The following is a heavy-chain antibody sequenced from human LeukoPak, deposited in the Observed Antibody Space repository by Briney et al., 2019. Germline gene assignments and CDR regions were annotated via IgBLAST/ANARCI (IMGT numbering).Heavy chain of an antibody. CDR1: GFTFSSYA. V-gene: IGHV3-64*01. Sequence: GGSLRLSCAASGFTFSSYAMHWVRQAPGKGLEYVSAISSNGGSTYYANSVKGRFTISRDNSKNALYLQMGSLRAEDMAVYYCARDIIYDFWSGSRSYYYMDVWGKGTTVTVSS. CDR2: ISSNGGST. CDR3: ARDIIYDFWSGSRSYYYMDV. D-gene: IGHD3-3*01. J-gene: IGHJ6*03.